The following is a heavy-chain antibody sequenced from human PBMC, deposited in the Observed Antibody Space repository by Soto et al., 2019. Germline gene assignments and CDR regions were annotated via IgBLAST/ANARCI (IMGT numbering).Heavy chain of an antibody. J-gene: IGHJ4*02. V-gene: IGHV1-69*13. Sequence: SVKVSCKASGYTFTSYYMHWVRQAPGQGLEWMGGIIPFFGTARYSQKFEDRITITADESTNTVYMDLRSLTSEDTAIYYCAKSAPMDAGDKYYYDFWGQGALVTVSS. CDR1: GYTFTSYY. CDR2: IIPFFGTA. D-gene: IGHD4-17*01. CDR3: AKSAPMDAGDKYYYDF.